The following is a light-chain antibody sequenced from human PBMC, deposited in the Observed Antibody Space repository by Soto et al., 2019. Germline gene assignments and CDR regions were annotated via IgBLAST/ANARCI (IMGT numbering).Light chain of an antibody. J-gene: IGKJ4*01. CDR3: QQLNSYPLT. CDR2: EAS. V-gene: IGKV1-9*01. CDR1: QDISDY. Sequence: DIQMTQSPSTLSASVGDRVTITCRASQDISDYLAWYQQKPGKAPNLLIYEASTLQSGVPSRFSGSGSGTDFTLTISSLQPEDFATYYCQQLNSYPLTFGGGTKVDIK.